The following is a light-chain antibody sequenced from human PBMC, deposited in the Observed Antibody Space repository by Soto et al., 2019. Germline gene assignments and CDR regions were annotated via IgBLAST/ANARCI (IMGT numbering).Light chain of an antibody. Sequence: QSVLTQPPSVSAAPGQKVIISCSGSSSNIGSNTVNWYQQVPGTAPKLLIYSNNQRPSGVPDRFSGSKSGTSASLAISGLQSEDEADYYCAAWDDSLNGVFGGGTKLTVL. V-gene: IGLV1-44*01. CDR2: SNN. CDR1: SSNIGSNT. CDR3: AAWDDSLNGV. J-gene: IGLJ3*02.